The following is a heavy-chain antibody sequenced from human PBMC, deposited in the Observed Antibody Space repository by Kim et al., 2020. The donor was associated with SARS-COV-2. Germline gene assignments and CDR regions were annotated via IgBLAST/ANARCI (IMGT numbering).Heavy chain of an antibody. Sequence: GGSLRLSCAASGFTFSSYWMSWVRQAPGKGLEWVANIKQDGSEKYYVDSVKGRFTISRDNAKNSLYLQMNSLRAEDTAVYYCASELRYFDPHAFDIWGQGTIVTVSS. V-gene: IGHV3-7*03. CDR1: GFTFSSYW. J-gene: IGHJ3*02. CDR3: ASELRYFDPHAFDI. CDR2: IKQDGSEK. D-gene: IGHD3-9*01.